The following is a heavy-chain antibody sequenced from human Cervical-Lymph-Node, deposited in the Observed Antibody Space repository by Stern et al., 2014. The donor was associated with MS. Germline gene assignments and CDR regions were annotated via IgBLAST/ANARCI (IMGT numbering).Heavy chain of an antibody. V-gene: IGHV4-59*01. CDR1: GGSIRSYY. CDR3: ARATDILTGHYPYYFDY. CDR2: IYYSGST. Sequence: QLQLQESGPGLVKPSETLSLTCSDSGGSIRSYYWSWIRQTPGKGLEWIGYIYYSGSTNYNPSLKSRVTISVDTSKNQFSLKLSPVTAADTAVYYCARATDILTGHYPYYFDYWGQGTLVTVSS. D-gene: IGHD3-9*01. J-gene: IGHJ4*02.